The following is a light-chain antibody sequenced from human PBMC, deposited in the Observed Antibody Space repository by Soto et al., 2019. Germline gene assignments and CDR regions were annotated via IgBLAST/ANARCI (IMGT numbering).Light chain of an antibody. CDR1: QSINTW. Sequence: DMQLTQSPSSLSASVGDRVTITCRASQSINTWLAWYQQKPGKAPNLLIYEASSLESGVPSRFSGSGSGTEFTLTISSLQPGDFATYYCQQYHTYSRTFGQGTKVDIK. V-gene: IGKV1-5*01. CDR2: EAS. J-gene: IGKJ1*01. CDR3: QQYHTYSRT.